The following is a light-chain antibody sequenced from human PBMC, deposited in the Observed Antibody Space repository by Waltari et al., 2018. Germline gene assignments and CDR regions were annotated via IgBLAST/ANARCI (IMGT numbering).Light chain of an antibody. CDR1: QSISYY. J-gene: IGKJ4*01. CDR2: KAS. Sequence: DIQMTQSPSTLSASLGDRVTITCRASQSISYYLAWYQHKPGKAPKLLISKASILESGVPSRFSGSGAGTEFTLTISSLQPDDLATYYCQQSYSTLLLTFGGGTKVEIK. CDR3: QQSYSTLLLT. V-gene: IGKV1-5*03.